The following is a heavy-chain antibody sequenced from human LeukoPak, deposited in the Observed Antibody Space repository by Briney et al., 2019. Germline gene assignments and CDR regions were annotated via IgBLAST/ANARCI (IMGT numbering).Heavy chain of an antibody. Sequence: SETLSLTCAVSGGSISSGGYSWSWIRQPPGKGLEWIGYIYHSGSTYYNPSLKSRVTISVDRSKNRFSLKLSSVTAADTAVYYCARSAPNWFDPWGQGTLVTVSS. CDR2: IYHSGST. J-gene: IGHJ5*02. CDR1: GGSISSGGYS. V-gene: IGHV4-30-2*01. CDR3: ARSAPNWFDP.